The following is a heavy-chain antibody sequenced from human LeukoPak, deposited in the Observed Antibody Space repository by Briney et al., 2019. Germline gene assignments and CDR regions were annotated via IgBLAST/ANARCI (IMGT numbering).Heavy chain of an antibody. CDR3: ARGKWPDFDY. D-gene: IGHD2-8*01. J-gene: IGHJ4*02. CDR2: IYHSGST. CDR1: GGSISSGGYS. Sequence: SQTLSLTCAVSGGSISSGGYSWSWIRQPPGKGLEWIGYIYHSGSTYYNPSLKSRVTISVDRSKNQFSLKLSSVTAADTAVYYCARGKWPDFDYWGQGTLVTVSS. V-gene: IGHV4-30-2*01.